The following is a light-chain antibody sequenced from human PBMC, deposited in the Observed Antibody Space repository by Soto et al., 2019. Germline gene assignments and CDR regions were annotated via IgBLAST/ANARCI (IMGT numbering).Light chain of an antibody. V-gene: IGKV1-5*03. CDR3: QHYNRYSEA. CDR1: QTISSW. Sequence: DIQMTHSPSTLSGSVGDRVTITCRASQTISSWLAWYQQKPGKAPKLLIYKASTLKSGVPSRFSRSGSGKEFTLTISSLQPDDFATYYCQHYNRYSEAFGHWSKVEIX. J-gene: IGKJ1*01. CDR2: KAS.